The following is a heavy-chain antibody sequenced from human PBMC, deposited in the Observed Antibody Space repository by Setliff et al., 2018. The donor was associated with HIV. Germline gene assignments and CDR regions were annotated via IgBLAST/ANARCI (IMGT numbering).Heavy chain of an antibody. V-gene: IGHV4-39*01. CDR3: ARGQDPRIRYDSSGYQRLYYYMDV. Sequence: SETLSLTCTVSGGSISGTNYYWGWIRQPPGKGLEWIGSIYYGGSTYYSSSLKSRVTISVGTSKNQFSLKLSSVTAADTAVYYCARGQDPRIRYDSSGYQRLYYYMDVWGKGTTVTVSS. J-gene: IGHJ6*03. CDR1: GGSISGTNYY. D-gene: IGHD3-22*01. CDR2: IYYGGST.